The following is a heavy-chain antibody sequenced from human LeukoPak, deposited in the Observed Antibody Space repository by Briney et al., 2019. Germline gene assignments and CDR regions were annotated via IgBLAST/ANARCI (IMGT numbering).Heavy chain of an antibody. V-gene: IGHV4-39*02. CDR1: GGSISSSSYY. J-gene: IGHJ4*02. D-gene: IGHD2-2*01. CDR3: ARDLAAIGRKHFDN. Sequence: SETLSLTCTVSGGSISSSSYYWGWIRQPPGKGLEWIGSIYYSGGTYYNPSLKSRVTISVDTSKNQFSLKLSSVTAADTAVYYCARDLAAIGRKHFDNWGQGTLVTVSS. CDR2: IYYSGGT.